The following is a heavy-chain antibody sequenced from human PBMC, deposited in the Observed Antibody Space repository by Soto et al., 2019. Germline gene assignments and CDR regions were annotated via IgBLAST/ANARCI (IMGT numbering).Heavy chain of an antibody. D-gene: IGHD3-22*01. CDR2: FHYSEST. CDR3: ASLYYYDSSGSLQGHYYYGMDV. V-gene: IGHV4-39*01. CDR1: GGSISSGPYS. Sequence: SETLSLTCTVSGGSISSGPYSWGWIRQPPGEGPEWIGTFHYSESTYYNPSLESRVTISVDTSKNQFSLKLSSVTAADTAVYYCASLYYYDSSGSLQGHYYYGMDVWGQGTTVTVSS. J-gene: IGHJ6*02.